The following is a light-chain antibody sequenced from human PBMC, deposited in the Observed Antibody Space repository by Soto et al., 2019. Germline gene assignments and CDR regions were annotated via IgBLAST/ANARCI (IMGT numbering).Light chain of an antibody. V-gene: IGKV3-15*01. CDR1: QSLSSN. CDR3: QQYNNWPLT. Sequence: EIVITQSPATLSVPPGERATLTCRASQSLSSNLAWYQQRPGQAPRVLIYGASTRATGIPARCSGSGAGTEFTLTISSLQSEDVEVDDCQQYNNWPLTFGQGTRLEI. J-gene: IGKJ5*01. CDR2: GAS.